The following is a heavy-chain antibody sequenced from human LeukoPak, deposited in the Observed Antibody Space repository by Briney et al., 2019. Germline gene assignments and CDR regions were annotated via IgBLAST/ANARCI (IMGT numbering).Heavy chain of an antibody. CDR2: IYSGGST. CDR1: GFTFSSYS. Sequence: PGGSLRLSCAASGFTFSSYSMNWVRQAPGKGLEWVSVIYSGGSTFYADSVKGRFTISRDNSKNTLYLQMNSLRAEDTAIYYCARGLEALGYWGQGTLVTVSS. J-gene: IGHJ4*02. V-gene: IGHV3-53*01. D-gene: IGHD3-10*01. CDR3: ARGLEALGY.